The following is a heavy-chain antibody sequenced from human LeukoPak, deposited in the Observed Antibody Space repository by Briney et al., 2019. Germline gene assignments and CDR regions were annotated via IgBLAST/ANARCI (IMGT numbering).Heavy chain of an antibody. Sequence: ASVEVSCKASGYTFTGYYMHWVRQAPGQGLEWMGWINPNSGGTNYAQKFQGRVTMTRDTSISTAYMELSRLRSDDTAVYYCAREGPSYCGGDCYSGYWGQGTLVTVSS. CDR2: INPNSGGT. CDR3: AREGPSYCGGDCYSGY. D-gene: IGHD2-21*02. CDR1: GYTFTGYY. J-gene: IGHJ4*02. V-gene: IGHV1-2*02.